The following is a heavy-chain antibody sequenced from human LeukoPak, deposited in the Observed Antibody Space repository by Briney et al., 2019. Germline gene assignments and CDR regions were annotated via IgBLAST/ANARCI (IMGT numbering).Heavy chain of an antibody. J-gene: IGHJ4*02. CDR1: GGSISSYY. CDR3: ARHDTGWSNFDC. V-gene: IGHV4-4*07. CDR2: IYTSGIA. D-gene: IGHD6-19*01. Sequence: SETLSLTCTVSGGSISSYYWSWIRQPAGKGLEWIGRIYTSGIANYNPSLKSRVTMSLDTSMNQFSLKLSSVTAADTAVYFCARHDTGWSNFDCWGQGTLVTVSS.